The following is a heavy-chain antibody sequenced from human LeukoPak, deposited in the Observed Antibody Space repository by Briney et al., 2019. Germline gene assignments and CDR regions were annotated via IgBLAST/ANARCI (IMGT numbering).Heavy chain of an antibody. D-gene: IGHD6-13*01. CDR2: IKQDGSEK. CDR1: GFTFSNYW. CDR3: ARDPYSSSWSYGMDV. V-gene: IGHV3-7*05. J-gene: IGHJ6*02. Sequence: GGSLRLSCTASGFTFSNYWMSWVRQTPEKGLEWVANIKQDGSEKVYLDSVKGRYTISRDNAQTSLYLHMNSLRAEDTAVYYCARDPYSSSWSYGMDVWGQGTTVTVSS.